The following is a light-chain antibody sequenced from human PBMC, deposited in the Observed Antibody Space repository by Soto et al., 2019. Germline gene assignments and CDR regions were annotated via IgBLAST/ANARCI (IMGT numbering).Light chain of an antibody. CDR2: GAS. CDR3: QQYDTLHLA. V-gene: IGKV3-20*01. CDR1: QSVRSSD. J-gene: IGKJ4*01. Sequence: EIVLTQSPGTLSLSPGERATLSCRASQSVRSSDLAWYQQKRGQAPRLLMYGASSRATGIPDRFSGSGSGTDFTLTISRLEPEDFAVYYCQQYDTLHLAFGGGTKVEIK.